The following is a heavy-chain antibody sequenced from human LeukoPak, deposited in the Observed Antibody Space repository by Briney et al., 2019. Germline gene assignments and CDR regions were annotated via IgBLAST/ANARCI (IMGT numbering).Heavy chain of an antibody. D-gene: IGHD3-16*01. Sequence: SVKVSCKASGGTFSSYAISWVRQAPGQGLEWMGGIIPIFGTANYAQKFQGRVTITADESTSTAYMELSSLRSEDTAVYYCARGGSGPWYFDYWGQGTLVTVSS. CDR2: IIPIFGTA. J-gene: IGHJ4*02. CDR1: GGTFSSYA. V-gene: IGHV1-69*13. CDR3: ARGGSGPWYFDY.